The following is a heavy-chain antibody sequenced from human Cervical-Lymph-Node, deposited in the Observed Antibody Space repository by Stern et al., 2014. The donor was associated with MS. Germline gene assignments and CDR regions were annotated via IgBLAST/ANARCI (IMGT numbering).Heavy chain of an antibody. V-gene: IGHV1-18*04. CDR1: GYTFTSYG. CDR2: ISASNGNT. CDR3: ARDAVGSYGYFGLENWFDP. J-gene: IGHJ5*02. Sequence: VQLVESGAEVKKPGASVKVSCKASGYTFTSYGISWVRQAPGQGLEWMGWISASNGNTNYAQKLQGRVTMTTDTSTSTAYMELRSLRSDDTAVYYCARDAVGSYGYFGLENWFDPWGQGTLVTVSS. D-gene: IGHD5-18*01.